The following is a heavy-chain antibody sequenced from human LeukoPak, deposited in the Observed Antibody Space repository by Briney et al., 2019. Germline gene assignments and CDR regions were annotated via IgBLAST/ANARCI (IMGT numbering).Heavy chain of an antibody. Sequence: GSSVKVSCKASGGTFSSYAISWVRQAPGQGLEWMGGIIPIFGTANYAQKFQGRVTITTDESTSTAYMELSSLRSEDTAVYYCARYSSEYSSSFPYYYYMDVWGKGTTVTVSS. CDR2: IIPIFGTA. V-gene: IGHV1-69*05. D-gene: IGHD6-6*01. CDR1: GGTFSSYA. J-gene: IGHJ6*03. CDR3: ARYSSEYSSSFPYYYYMDV.